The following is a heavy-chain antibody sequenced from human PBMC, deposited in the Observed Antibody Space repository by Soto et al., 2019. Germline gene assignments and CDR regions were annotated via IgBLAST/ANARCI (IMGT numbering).Heavy chain of an antibody. Sequence: GGSLRLSCAGSGFTLSSYWMHWVRQAPGKGLVWVSRIDRDGSDTSYADSVKGRFTISRDNAKNTVHPQMNSLRAEDTAVYYCARVYCSSTSCSYFDYWSQGTLVTVSS. D-gene: IGHD2-2*01. V-gene: IGHV3-74*01. CDR1: GFTLSSYW. CDR2: IDRDGSDT. CDR3: ARVYCSSTSCSYFDY. J-gene: IGHJ4*02.